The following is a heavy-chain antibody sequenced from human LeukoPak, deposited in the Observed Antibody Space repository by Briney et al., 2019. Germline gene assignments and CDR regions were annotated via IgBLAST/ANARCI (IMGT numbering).Heavy chain of an antibody. D-gene: IGHD5-24*01. CDR2: IWYDGSNI. CDR1: GFTFSSYD. V-gene: IGHV3-33*01. Sequence: GGSLRLSCAASGFTFSSYDMHWVRQAPGKGLEWVAVIWYDGSNINYGDSVKGRFAISRDNSRNTLYLQMNSLRAEDTALYYCAREPTTLNGYSVSRRHHYFDHWGQGALVIVSS. J-gene: IGHJ4*02. CDR3: AREPTTLNGYSVSRRHHYFDH.